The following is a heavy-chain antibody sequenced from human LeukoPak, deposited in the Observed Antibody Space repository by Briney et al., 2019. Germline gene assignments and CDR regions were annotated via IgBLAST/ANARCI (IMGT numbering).Heavy chain of an antibody. Sequence: AASVKVSCKASGGTFSSYAISWVRQAPGQGLEWMGGIIPIFGTANYAQKFQGRATITTDESTSTAYMELSSLRSEDTAVYYCAGGVGLGVDYWGQGTLVTVSS. CDR2: IIPIFGTA. CDR3: AGGVGLGVDY. J-gene: IGHJ4*02. CDR1: GGTFSSYA. V-gene: IGHV1-69*05. D-gene: IGHD3-16*01.